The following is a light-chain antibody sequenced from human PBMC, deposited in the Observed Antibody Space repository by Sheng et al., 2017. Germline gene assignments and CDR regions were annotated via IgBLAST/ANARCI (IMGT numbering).Light chain of an antibody. V-gene: IGKV3-20*01. J-gene: IGKJ1*01. CDR1: QSVTSSY. Sequence: EIVLTQSPGTLSLSPGERATLSCRASQSVTSSYLAWYQQKPGQAPRLLIYGASSRATGIPDRFSGSGSGTDFTLTISRLEPEDFAMYYCQQYRDSTKTFGQGTKVEIK. CDR2: GAS. CDR3: QQYRDSTKT.